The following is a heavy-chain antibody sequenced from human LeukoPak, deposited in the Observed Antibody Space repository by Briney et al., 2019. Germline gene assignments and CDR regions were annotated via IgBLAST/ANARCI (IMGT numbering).Heavy chain of an antibody. CDR1: GFTFSSYA. CDR2: ISGSGGST. CDR3: AKDRDIVGASYFDY. Sequence: PGGSLRLSCAASGFTFSSYAMSWVRQAPGKGLEWVSAISGSGGSTYYADSVKGRFTISRGNSKNTLYLQMNSLRAEDTAVYYCAKDRDIVGASYFDYWGQGTLVTVSS. J-gene: IGHJ4*02. V-gene: IGHV3-23*01. D-gene: IGHD1-26*01.